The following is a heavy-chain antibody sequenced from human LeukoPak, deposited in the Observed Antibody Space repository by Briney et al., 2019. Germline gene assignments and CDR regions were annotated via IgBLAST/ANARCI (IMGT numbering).Heavy chain of an antibody. Sequence: ASVTVPCKASGYTFTSYDINWVRQATGQGLEWMGWMNPNSGNTGYAQKFQGRVTMTRNTSISTAYMELSSLRSEDTAVYYCAREYSSSWDHYYYYMDVWGKGTTVTVSS. CDR2: MNPNSGNT. CDR3: AREYSSSWDHYYYYMDV. D-gene: IGHD6-13*01. CDR1: GYTFTSYD. V-gene: IGHV1-8*01. J-gene: IGHJ6*03.